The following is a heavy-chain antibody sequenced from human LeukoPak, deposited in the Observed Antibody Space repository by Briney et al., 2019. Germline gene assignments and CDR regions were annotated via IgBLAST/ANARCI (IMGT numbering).Heavy chain of an antibody. CDR2: IKPDGSQK. CDR3: VRDGPAFLDFDY. D-gene: IGHD2-2*01. V-gene: IGHV3-7*01. J-gene: IGHJ4*02. CDR1: GFSFNGDW. Sequence: GGSLRLSCVASGFSFNGDWVNWVRQAPGKGLEWVANIKPDGSQKYYVDSVKGRFTISRGNAEKSLFLQMNSLRAEDTAVYYCVRDGPAFLDFDYWGQGTLVTVSS.